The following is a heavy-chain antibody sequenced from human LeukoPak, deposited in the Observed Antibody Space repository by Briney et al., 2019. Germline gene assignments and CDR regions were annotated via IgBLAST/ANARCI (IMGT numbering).Heavy chain of an antibody. V-gene: IGHV1-69*13. J-gene: IGHJ4*02. CDR1: GYTFTSYY. CDR3: ARGLTTVTTMGYFDY. D-gene: IGHD4-11*01. CDR2: IIPIFGTA. Sequence: SVKVSCKASGYTFTSYYMHWVRQAPGQGLEWMGGIIPIFGTANYAQKFQGRVTITADESTSTAYMELSSLRSEDTAVYYCARGLTTVTTMGYFDYWGQGTLVTVSS.